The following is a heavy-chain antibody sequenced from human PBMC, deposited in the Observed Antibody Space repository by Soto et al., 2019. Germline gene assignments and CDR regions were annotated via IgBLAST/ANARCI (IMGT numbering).Heavy chain of an antibody. Sequence: GSLRLSCAASGFTFSDYYMSCIRQAPGKGLEWVSYISSSSSYTNYADSVKGRFTISRDNAKNSLYLQMNSLRAEDTAVYYCARTGVSGYDAFDIWGQGTMVTVSS. CDR3: ARTGVSGYDAFDI. J-gene: IGHJ3*02. CDR1: GFTFSDYY. V-gene: IGHV3-11*03. CDR2: ISSSSSYT. D-gene: IGHD3-22*01.